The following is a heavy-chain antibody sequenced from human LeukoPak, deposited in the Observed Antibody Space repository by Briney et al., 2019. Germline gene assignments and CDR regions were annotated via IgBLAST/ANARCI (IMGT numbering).Heavy chain of an antibody. V-gene: IGHV3-30*03. D-gene: IGHD3-22*01. Sequence: PGRSLRLSCAASGFTFSSYGMHWVRQAPGKGLEWMAVISYDGNNKYYADSVKGRFTISRDNSKNTLYLQIDSLRAEDTAVYYCARVASITMICDFWGQGTLVTVSS. CDR3: ARVASITMICDF. CDR2: ISYDGNNK. CDR1: GFTFSSYG. J-gene: IGHJ4*02.